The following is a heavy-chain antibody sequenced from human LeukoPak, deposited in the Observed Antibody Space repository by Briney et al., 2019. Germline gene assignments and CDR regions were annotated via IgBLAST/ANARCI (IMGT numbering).Heavy chain of an antibody. J-gene: IGHJ4*02. CDR3: AKVDIVATIDAGRLVDY. D-gene: IGHD5-12*01. CDR2: ISNDGSNK. V-gene: IGHV3-30*18. CDR1: GFTFSSYG. Sequence: PGGSLRLSCAASGFTFSSYGMQWFRQAPDKGLEWVAAISNDGSNKYYADSVKGRFTISRDNSKSTLYLQMNSLRAEDTAVYYCAKVDIVATIDAGRLVDYWGQGTLVTVSS.